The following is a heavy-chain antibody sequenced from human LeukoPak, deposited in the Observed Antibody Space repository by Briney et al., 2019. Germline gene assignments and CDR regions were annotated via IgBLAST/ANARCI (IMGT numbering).Heavy chain of an antibody. D-gene: IGHD5-12*01. J-gene: IGHJ4*02. CDR3: AKGREGLSSGYDLEYFDY. V-gene: IGHV3-23*01. Sequence: GSLRLSCAASGFTFSSYAMNWVRQAPGKGLEWVSAISGGGGTTYYADSVKGWFTTSRDNSKNTLFLQMNSLRAEDTAVYYCAKGREGLSSGYDLEYFDYWGQGTLVTVFS. CDR2: ISGGGGTT. CDR1: GFTFSSYA.